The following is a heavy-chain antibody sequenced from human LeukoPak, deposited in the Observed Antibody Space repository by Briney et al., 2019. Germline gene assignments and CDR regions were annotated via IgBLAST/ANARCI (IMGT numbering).Heavy chain of an antibody. CDR3: TTNTAFDY. J-gene: IGHJ4*02. Sequence: GGTLSLYCVASGFTVSSAWMSWVRQAPGQGLEWVVRIKSKTEGGTTEYAAPVKGRFTISRDDSKNTLYLRMNSLKTEDTALYYCTTNTAFDYWGQGTLVTVSS. D-gene: IGHD5-18*01. CDR1: GFTVSSAW. V-gene: IGHV3-15*01. CDR2: IKSKTEGGTT.